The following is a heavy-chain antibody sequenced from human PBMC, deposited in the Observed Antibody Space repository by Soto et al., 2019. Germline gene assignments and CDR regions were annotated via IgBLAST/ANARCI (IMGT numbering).Heavy chain of an antibody. CDR3: ARWEKVTTGHYYYYIDV. Sequence: QVQLVESGGGVVRPGRSLRLSCVASEFSFSAYGMHWVRLAPGKGLQWVAVISYDGNDKYYADSVKGRFTISRDDSKNTLYLQMNSLRREDTAIYYCARWEKVTTGHYYYYIDVWGKGSTVTGSS. CDR2: ISYDGNDK. V-gene: IGHV3-30*03. D-gene: IGHD4-17*01. J-gene: IGHJ6*03. CDR1: EFSFSAYG.